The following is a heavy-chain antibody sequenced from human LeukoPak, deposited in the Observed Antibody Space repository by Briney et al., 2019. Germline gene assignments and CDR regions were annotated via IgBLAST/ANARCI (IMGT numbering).Heavy chain of an antibody. CDR3: ARVLVGEWLVDY. Sequence: SETLSLTCTVSGGSISSYYCSWIRQPPGKGLEWIGYIYYSGSTNYNPSLKSRVTISVDTSKNQFSLKLSSVTAADTAVYYCARVLVGEWLVDYWGQGTLVTVSS. D-gene: IGHD5-12*01. J-gene: IGHJ4*02. CDR1: GGSISSYY. V-gene: IGHV4-59*01. CDR2: IYYSGST.